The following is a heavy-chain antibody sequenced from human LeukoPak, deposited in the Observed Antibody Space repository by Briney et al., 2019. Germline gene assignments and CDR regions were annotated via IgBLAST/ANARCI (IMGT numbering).Heavy chain of an antibody. CDR1: GGSVSSASYY. Sequence: SETLSLTCTVSGGSVSSASYYWSWIRQPPGKGLEWIVDIYYSGSTNYNPSLKSRFTISVDTSKNQFSLKLSSVTAADTAVYYCARDGAYCGGDCYLRGGMDVWGQGTTVTVSS. CDR2: IYYSGST. CDR3: ARDGAYCGGDCYLRGGMDV. D-gene: IGHD2-21*02. J-gene: IGHJ6*02. V-gene: IGHV4-61*01.